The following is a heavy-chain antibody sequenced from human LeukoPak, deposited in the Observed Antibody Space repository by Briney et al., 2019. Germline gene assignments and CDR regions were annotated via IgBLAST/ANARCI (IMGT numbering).Heavy chain of an antibody. J-gene: IGHJ6*03. CDR1: GFSFSSYG. V-gene: IGHV3-30*02. Sequence: GGSLRLSCAASGFSFSSYGMHWVRQAPGKGLEWVAFIRYDGSHKYYADSVKGRFTISRDNSKNILYLQMNSLRAEDTAVYYCAKDRCSNGVGCYYYYMDVWGKGTTVTISS. CDR3: AKDRCSNGVGCYYYYMDV. CDR2: IRYDGSHK. D-gene: IGHD2-8*01.